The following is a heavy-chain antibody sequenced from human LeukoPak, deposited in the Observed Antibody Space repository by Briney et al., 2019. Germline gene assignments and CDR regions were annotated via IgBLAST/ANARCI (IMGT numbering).Heavy chain of an antibody. V-gene: IGHV5-51*01. J-gene: IGHJ6*02. CDR2: IFPGDSDT. Sequence: GESLKIPCKGSGYSFTSYWIGWVRQMPGKGLEWMGIIFPGDSDTRYSPSFQGQVTIAADKSISTAYLQWSILKASDTAMYYCARHKSSSWYESRYYYGMDVWGQGPTVTVSS. CDR3: ARHKSSSWYESRYYYGMDV. CDR1: GYSFTSYW. D-gene: IGHD6-13*01.